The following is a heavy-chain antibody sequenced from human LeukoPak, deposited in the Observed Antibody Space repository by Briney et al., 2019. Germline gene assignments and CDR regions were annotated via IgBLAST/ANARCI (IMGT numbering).Heavy chain of an antibody. V-gene: IGHV3-15*01. Sequence: GGSLRLSCAASGFTFSNAWMSWVRQAPGKGLEWVGRIKSKTGGGTTDYAAPVKGRFTISRDDSKNTLYLQMNSLKTEDTAVYYCTTDQVTFTLFDYWGQGTLVTVSS. J-gene: IGHJ4*02. D-gene: IGHD5-18*01. CDR3: TTDQVTFTLFDY. CDR1: GFTFSNAW. CDR2: IKSKTGGGTT.